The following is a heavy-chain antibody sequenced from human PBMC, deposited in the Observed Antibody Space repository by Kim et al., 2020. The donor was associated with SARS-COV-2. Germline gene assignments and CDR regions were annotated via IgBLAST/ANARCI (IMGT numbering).Heavy chain of an antibody. CDR1: GASFSGYY. CDR2: INHSGST. D-gene: IGHD2-2*01. Sequence: SETLSLTCAVYGASFSGYYWSWIRQPPGKGLEWIGEINHSGSTNYNPSLNSRVTISVDTSNNQFSLKLSSVTAADTAVYYCARGGGCSRTSCYYIDYWGQGTLVTVSS. J-gene: IGHJ4*02. CDR3: ARGGGCSRTSCYYIDY. V-gene: IGHV4-34*01.